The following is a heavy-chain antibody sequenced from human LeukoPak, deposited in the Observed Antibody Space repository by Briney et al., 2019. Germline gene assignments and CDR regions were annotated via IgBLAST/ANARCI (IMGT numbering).Heavy chain of an antibody. CDR2: ISSSSSYI. CDR1: GFTFSSYS. J-gene: IGHJ3*02. Sequence: GGSLRLSCAASGFTFSSYSMNWVRQAPGKGLEWVSSISSSSSYIYYADSVKGRFTISRDNAKNSLYLQMNSLRAEGTAVYYCARDRGGHAFDIWGQGTMVTVSS. CDR3: ARDRGGHAFDI. V-gene: IGHV3-21*01. D-gene: IGHD3-16*01.